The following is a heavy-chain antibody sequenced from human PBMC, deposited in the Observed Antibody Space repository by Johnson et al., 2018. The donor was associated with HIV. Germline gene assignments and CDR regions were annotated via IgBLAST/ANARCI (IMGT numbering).Heavy chain of an antibody. V-gene: IGHV3-11*04. CDR3: AKVRRGSSWYIAFDI. Sequence: QVQLVESGGGLVKPGGSLRLSCAASGFTFSDYYMSWIRQAPGKGLEWVSYISSSGSTIYYADSVKGRFTISRDNAKNSLFPQMNSLTAEDTAVYYCAKVRRGSSWYIAFDIWGQGTMVTVSS. J-gene: IGHJ3*02. CDR1: GFTFSDYY. D-gene: IGHD6-13*01. CDR2: ISSSGSTI.